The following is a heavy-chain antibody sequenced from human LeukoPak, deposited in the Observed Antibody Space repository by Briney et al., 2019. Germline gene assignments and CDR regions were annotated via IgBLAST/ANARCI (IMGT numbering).Heavy chain of an antibody. D-gene: IGHD2-2*01. CDR1: GDSISNCY. V-gene: IGHV4-30-4*01. J-gene: IGHJ4*02. Sequence: PSETLSLTCTVSGDSISNCYWSWIRQPPGKGLEWIGYIYYSGSTYYNPSLKSRVTISVDTSKNQFSLKLSSVTAADTAVYYCAREEVVPAASPLDYWGQGTLVTVSS. CDR3: AREEVVPAASPLDY. CDR2: IYYSGST.